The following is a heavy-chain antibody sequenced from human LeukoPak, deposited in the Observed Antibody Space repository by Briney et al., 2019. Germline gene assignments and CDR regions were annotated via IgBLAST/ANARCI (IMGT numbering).Heavy chain of an antibody. CDR1: GYTFTSYD. CDR3: ALNPDSSGYWRFDP. V-gene: IGHV1-8*03. Sequence: GASVKVSCKASGYTFTSYDINWVRQATGQGLEWMGWMNPNSGNTGYAQKFQGRVTITRNTSISTAYMELSSLRSEDTAVYYCALNPDSSGYWRFDPWGQGTLVTVSS. CDR2: MNPNSGNT. D-gene: IGHD3-22*01. J-gene: IGHJ5*02.